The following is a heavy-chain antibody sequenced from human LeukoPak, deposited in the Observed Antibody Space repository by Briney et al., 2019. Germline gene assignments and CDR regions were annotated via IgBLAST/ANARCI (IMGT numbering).Heavy chain of an antibody. CDR2: INHSGST. CDR3: ARVRSSGY. J-gene: IGHJ4*02. Sequence: SETLSLTCAVYGGSFSGYYWSWICQPPGKGLEWIGEINHSGSTNYNPSLKSRVTISVDTSKNQFSLKLSSVTAADTAVYYCARVRSSGYWGQGTLVTVSS. D-gene: IGHD3-22*01. V-gene: IGHV4-34*01. CDR1: GGSFSGYY.